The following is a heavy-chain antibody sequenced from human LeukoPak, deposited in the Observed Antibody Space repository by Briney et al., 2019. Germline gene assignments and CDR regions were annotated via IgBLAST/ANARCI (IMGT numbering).Heavy chain of an antibody. CDR3: ARSLLTGTTPYHYYYMDV. D-gene: IGHD1-7*01. J-gene: IGHJ6*03. V-gene: IGHV3-66*02. Sequence: GGSLRLSCAASGFIVSSNYMYWVRQAPGRGLEWVSDIYSGGTTNYADSVKGRVTISRDNSKNTLYLQMNSLRAEDTAVYYCARSLLTGTTPYHYYYMDVWGKGTTVTVSS. CDR1: GFIVSSNY. CDR2: IYSGGTT.